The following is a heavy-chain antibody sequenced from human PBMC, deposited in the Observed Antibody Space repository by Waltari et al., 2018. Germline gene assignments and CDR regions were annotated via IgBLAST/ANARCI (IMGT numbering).Heavy chain of an antibody. CDR3: ALGGSSWYNHLSRFDY. Sequence: QVQLVQSGAEVKKPGSSVKVSCKASGGTFSSYAISWVRQAPGQGLEWMGGIIPLFGTANYAQKFQGRVTITTDESTSTAYMELSSMRSEDTAVYYCALGGSSWYNHLSRFDYWGQGTLVTVSS. V-gene: IGHV1-69*05. D-gene: IGHD6-13*01. J-gene: IGHJ4*02. CDR2: IIPLFGTA. CDR1: GGTFSSYA.